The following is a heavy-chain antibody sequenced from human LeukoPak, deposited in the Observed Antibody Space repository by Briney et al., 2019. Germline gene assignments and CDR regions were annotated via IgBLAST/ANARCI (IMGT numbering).Heavy chain of an antibody. CDR1: GYTFTSYY. CDR2: INPSGGST. D-gene: IGHD6-13*01. J-gene: IGHJ4*02. CDR3: ARPIAAAGLFDY. V-gene: IGHV1-46*01. Sequence: GASMKVSCKASGYTFTSYYMHWVRQAPGQGLEWMGIINPSGGSTSYAQKFQGRVTMTRDTSTSTVYMELSSLRSEDTAVYYCARPIAAAGLFDYWGQGTLVTVSS.